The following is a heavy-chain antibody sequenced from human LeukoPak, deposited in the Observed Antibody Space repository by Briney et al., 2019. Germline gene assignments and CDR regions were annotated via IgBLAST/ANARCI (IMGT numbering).Heavy chain of an antibody. CDR3: VPFYDFWSGSLDP. D-gene: IGHD3-3*01. CDR1: GYTFTGYY. V-gene: IGHV1-2*02. CDR2: INPNSGGT. Sequence: ASVKVSCKAAGYTFTGYYMHWVRQAPGQEREWMGWINPNSGGTNYAQKFQGRVTMTRDTSISTAYMELSRLRSDDTAVYYCVPFYDFWSGSLDPWGQGTLVTVSS. J-gene: IGHJ5*02.